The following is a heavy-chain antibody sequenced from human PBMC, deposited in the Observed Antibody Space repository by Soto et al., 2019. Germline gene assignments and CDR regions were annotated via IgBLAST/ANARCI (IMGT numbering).Heavy chain of an antibody. Sequence: QVQLVESGGGVVQPGRSLRLSCAASGFTFSSYAMQWVRQAPGKGLEWVAVISYDGSNKYYADSVKGRLTISRDNSKNTLYLQMNSLRAEDTAVYYCARDRYCSGGSCYSDWWFDPWGQGTLVTVSS. CDR3: ARDRYCSGGSCYSDWWFDP. J-gene: IGHJ5*02. CDR2: ISYDGSNK. V-gene: IGHV3-30-3*01. D-gene: IGHD2-15*01. CDR1: GFTFSSYA.